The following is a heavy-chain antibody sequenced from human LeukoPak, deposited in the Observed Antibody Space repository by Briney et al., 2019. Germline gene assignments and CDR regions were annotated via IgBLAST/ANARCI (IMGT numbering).Heavy chain of an antibody. J-gene: IGHJ5*02. CDR1: GGTFSSYA. D-gene: IGHD3-22*01. Sequence: SVKVSCKASGGTFSSYAISWVRQAPGQGLEWMGRIIPILGIANYAQKFQGRVTITEDKSTSPAYMELSSLRSEDTAVYYCARENYYDSSGYAINWFDPWGQGTLVTVSS. V-gene: IGHV1-69*04. CDR3: ARENYYDSSGYAINWFDP. CDR2: IIPILGIA.